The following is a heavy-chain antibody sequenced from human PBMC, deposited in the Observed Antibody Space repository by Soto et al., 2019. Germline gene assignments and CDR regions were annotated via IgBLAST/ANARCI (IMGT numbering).Heavy chain of an antibody. CDR1: GFTFSSYG. CDR2: ISYDGSNK. Sequence: QVQLVESGGGVVQPGRSLRLSCAASGFTFSSYGMHWVRQAPGKGLEWVAVISYDGSNKYYADSVKGRFTISRDNSKNTLYPQMNSLRAEDTAVYYCAKDLIAAAGTNYYYGMDVWGQGTTVTVSS. D-gene: IGHD6-13*01. CDR3: AKDLIAAAGTNYYYGMDV. V-gene: IGHV3-30*18. J-gene: IGHJ6*02.